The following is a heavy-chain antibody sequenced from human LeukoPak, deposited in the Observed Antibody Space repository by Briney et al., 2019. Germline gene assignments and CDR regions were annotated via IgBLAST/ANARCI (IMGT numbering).Heavy chain of an antibody. CDR3: ARDRRSSSWYGGY. CDR2: ISYDGSNK. J-gene: IGHJ4*02. D-gene: IGHD6-13*01. CDR1: GFTFSSYA. V-gene: IGHV3-30-3*01. Sequence: GGSLRLSCAASGFTFSSYAMHWVRQAPGKGLEWVAVISYDGSNKYYADSVKGRSTISRDNSKNTLYLQMNSLRAEDTAVYYCARDRRSSSWYGGYWGQGTLVTVSS.